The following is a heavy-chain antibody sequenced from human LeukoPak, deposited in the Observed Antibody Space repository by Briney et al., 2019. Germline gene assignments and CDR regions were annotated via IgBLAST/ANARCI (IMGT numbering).Heavy chain of an antibody. V-gene: IGHV4-34*01. CDR3: ARLSRVAVFFDY. CDR1: GGSFSGYY. CDR2: INHSGST. J-gene: IGHJ4*02. Sequence: SETLSLTCAVYGGSFSGYYWSWIRQPPGKGLEWIGEINHSGSTNYNPSLKSRVTISVDTSKNQFSLKLSSVTAADTAVYYCARLSRVAVFFDYWGQGTLVTVSS. D-gene: IGHD6-19*01.